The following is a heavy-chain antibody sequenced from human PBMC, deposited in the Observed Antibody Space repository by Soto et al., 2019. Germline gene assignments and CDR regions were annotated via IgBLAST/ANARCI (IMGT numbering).Heavy chain of an antibody. J-gene: IGHJ4*02. CDR3: AREGSHGFDY. V-gene: IGHV1-46*01. CDR2: INPNGGRT. CDR1: GYTFTSYY. Sequence: QVQLVPSGAEVKKPGASVKVSCKASGYTFTSYYMHWVRQAPGQGLEWMGIINPNGGRTSYAQKVQGGVTMTRDTSTSTVYMELTSLRSEDTAVYYCAREGSHGFDYWGQGTLVTVSS.